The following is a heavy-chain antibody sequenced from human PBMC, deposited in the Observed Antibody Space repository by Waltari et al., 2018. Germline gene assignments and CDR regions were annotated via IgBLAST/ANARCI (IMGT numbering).Heavy chain of an antibody. CDR1: GDSIHSDSW. CDR3: ARGGEYVWKV. J-gene: IGHJ4*02. Sequence: QVQLQETGPRLVKPSGTLFLTCAMSGDSIHSDSWWTWVRQYPGKGLEWIAEAFHTGSVKYNPSLQSRVTILIDKSRNQFSLELNYVTAADTAVYYCARGGEYVWKVWGQGTLVTVSS. D-gene: IGHD3-16*01. V-gene: IGHV4-4*02. CDR2: AFHTGSV.